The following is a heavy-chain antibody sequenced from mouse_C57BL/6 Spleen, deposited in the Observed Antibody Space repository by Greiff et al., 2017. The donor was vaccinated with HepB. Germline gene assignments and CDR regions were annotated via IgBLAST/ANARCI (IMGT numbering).Heavy chain of an antibody. CDR3: ARQGIYDGYYYFDV. J-gene: IGHJ1*03. CDR1: GYTFTSYG. D-gene: IGHD2-3*01. CDR2: IYPRSGNT. Sequence: QVQLKESGAELARPGASVKLSCKASGYTFTSYGISWVKQRTGQGLEWIGEIYPRSGNTYYNEKFKGKATLTADKSSSTAYMELRSLTSEDSAVYFCARQGIYDGYYYFDVWGTGTTVTVSS. V-gene: IGHV1-81*01.